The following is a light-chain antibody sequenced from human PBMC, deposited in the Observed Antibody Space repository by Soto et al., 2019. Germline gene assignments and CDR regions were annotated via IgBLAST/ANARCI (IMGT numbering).Light chain of an antibody. CDR1: SSDVGAYNF. CDR3: SAYTVSRTYV. Sequence: QSVLTQPASVSGSPGQSITISCTGTSSDVGAYNFVSWHQQHPGKAPKLMIYNVYDRPSGISYHFSGSKSGNTASLTISGLQGEDEADYYCSAYTVSRTYVFGTGTKVTVL. CDR2: NVY. V-gene: IGLV2-14*03. J-gene: IGLJ1*01.